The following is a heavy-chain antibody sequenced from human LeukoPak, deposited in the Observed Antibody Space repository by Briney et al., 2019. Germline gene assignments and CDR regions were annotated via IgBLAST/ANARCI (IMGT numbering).Heavy chain of an antibody. CDR1: GFTFSNAW. Sequence: GGSLRLSCAASGFTFSNAWMSWVRQAPGKGLEWVGRIKSKTDGGTTDYAAPVKGRFTISRDDSKNTLYLQMNSLKTEDTAVYYRTTTSNDYGDYSDYWGQGTLVTVSS. V-gene: IGHV3-15*01. CDR3: TTTSNDYGDYSDY. D-gene: IGHD4-17*01. J-gene: IGHJ4*02. CDR2: IKSKTDGGTT.